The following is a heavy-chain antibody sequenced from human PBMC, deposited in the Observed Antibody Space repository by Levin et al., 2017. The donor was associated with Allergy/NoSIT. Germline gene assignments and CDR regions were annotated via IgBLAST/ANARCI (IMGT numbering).Heavy chain of an antibody. CDR2: IWYDGSNK. J-gene: IGHJ6*02. D-gene: IGHD2-2*01. V-gene: IGHV3-33*01. CDR3: ARSKLASTSYLPPWEMGYYGMDV. Sequence: GGSLRLSCAASGFTFSSYGMHWVRQAPGKGLEWVAVIWYDGSNKYYADSVKGRFTISRDNSKNTLYLQMNSLRAEDTAVYYCARSKLASTSYLPPWEMGYYGMDVWGQGTTVTVSS. CDR1: GFTFSSYG.